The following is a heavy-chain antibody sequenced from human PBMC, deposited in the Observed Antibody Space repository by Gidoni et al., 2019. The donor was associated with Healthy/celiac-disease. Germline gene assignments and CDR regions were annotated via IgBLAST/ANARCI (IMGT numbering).Heavy chain of an antibody. CDR1: GGSISRGSYY. V-gene: IGHV4-61*02. CDR2: IYTSGST. J-gene: IGHJ6*02. CDR3: AGSRLLSHPYYYGMDV. D-gene: IGHD3-3*01. Sequence: QVQLQESGPGLVKPSQTLSLTCTVAGGSISRGSYYWSWIRQPAGKGLEWIGRIYTSGSTNYNPTLKSRVTISVDTSKNQFSLKLSSVTAADTAVYYCAGSRLLSHPYYYGMDVWGQGTTVTVSS.